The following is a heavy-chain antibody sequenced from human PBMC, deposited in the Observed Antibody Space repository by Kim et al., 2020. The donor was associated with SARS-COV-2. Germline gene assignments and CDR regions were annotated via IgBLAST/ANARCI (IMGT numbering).Heavy chain of an antibody. J-gene: IGHJ6*02. CDR3: ARLAVDCSSTSCHAYYYYYGMDV. Sequence: GESLKISCKGSGYSFTSYWIGWVRQMPGKGLEWMGIIYPGDSDTRYSPSFQGQVTISADKSISTAYLQWSSLKASDTAMYYCARLAVDCSSTSCHAYYYYYGMDVWGQGTTVTVSS. CDR2: IYPGDSDT. D-gene: IGHD2-2*01. CDR1: GYSFTSYW. V-gene: IGHV5-51*01.